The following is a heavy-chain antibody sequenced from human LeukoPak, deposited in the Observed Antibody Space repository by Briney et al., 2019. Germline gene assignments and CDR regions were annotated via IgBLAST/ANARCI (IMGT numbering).Heavy chain of an antibody. J-gene: IGHJ4*02. CDR3: ARSRLFSGDGDRGKFDY. D-gene: IGHD4-17*01. CDR1: GYSTSSGYY. Sequence: PSETLSLTCVVSGYSTSSGYYWGWIRQPPGKGLEWIGSTYHSGTTYYNPSLKSRVTISVDTSKNQFSLKLSSVTAADTAVYYCARSRLFSGDGDRGKFDYWGQGTLVTVSS. V-gene: IGHV4-38-2*01. CDR2: TYHSGTT.